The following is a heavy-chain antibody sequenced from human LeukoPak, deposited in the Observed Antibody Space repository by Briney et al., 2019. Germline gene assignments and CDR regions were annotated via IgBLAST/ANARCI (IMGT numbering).Heavy chain of an antibody. CDR3: ASRVVPDYGMDV. CDR1: GFTFSSYW. J-gene: IGHJ6*02. CDR2: INSDGSST. Sequence: QPGGSLRLSCAASGFTFSSYWMHWVRQVPGKGLVWVSRINSDGSSTSYADSVKGRFTISRDNAKNTLYLQMNSLRAEDTAVYYCASRVVPDYGMDVWGQGTTVTVSS. V-gene: IGHV3-74*01. D-gene: IGHD2-2*01.